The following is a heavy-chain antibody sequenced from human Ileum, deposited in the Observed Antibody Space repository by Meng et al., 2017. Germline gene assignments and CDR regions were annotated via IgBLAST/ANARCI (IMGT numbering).Heavy chain of an antibody. V-gene: IGHV4-31*03. CDR2: IYYSGTT. CDR1: GGSISSGDYY. J-gene: IGHJ4*02. CDR3: AREPPAAAGTGADY. Sequence: QVQLQESGPGLVKPSQTLPLTCTVSGGSISSGDYYWSWIRQHPGKGLEWIGYIYYSGTTYYNPSLKSRVTISVDTSKNQFSLKLSSVTAADTAVYYCAREPPAAAGTGADYWGQGTLVTVSS. D-gene: IGHD6-13*01.